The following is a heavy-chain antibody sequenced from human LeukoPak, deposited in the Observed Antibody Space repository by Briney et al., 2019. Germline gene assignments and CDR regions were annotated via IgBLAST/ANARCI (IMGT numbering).Heavy chain of an antibody. Sequence: GGSLRLSCAASGFTLSNAWMSWVRQAPGKGLEWVSGISGSGVNTYYANSVKGRFTISRDKFMNTLYLQMNSLRAEDTAVYYCARGRGLPVRPPNEGFLDYWGRGTLVTVSS. V-gene: IGHV3-23*01. CDR2: ISGSGVNT. J-gene: IGHJ4*02. CDR3: ARGRGLPVRPPNEGFLDY. D-gene: IGHD6-6*01. CDR1: GFTLSNAW.